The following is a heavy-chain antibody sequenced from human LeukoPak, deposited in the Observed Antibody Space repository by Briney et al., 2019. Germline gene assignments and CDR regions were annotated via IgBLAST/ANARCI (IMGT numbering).Heavy chain of an antibody. D-gene: IGHD6-6*01. V-gene: IGHV4-59*01. CDR3: ARDTRPDRDFDY. CDR1: GGSISSYY. J-gene: IGHJ4*02. CDR2: IYYSGST. Sequence: SETLSLTCTVSGGSISSYYWSWIRQPPGKGLEWIGYIYYSGSTNYNPSLKSRVTISVDTSKNQFSLKLSSVTAADTAVYYCARDTRPDRDFDYWGQGTLVTVSS.